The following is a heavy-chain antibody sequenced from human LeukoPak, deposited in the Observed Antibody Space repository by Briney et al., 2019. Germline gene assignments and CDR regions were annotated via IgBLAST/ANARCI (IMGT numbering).Heavy chain of an antibody. CDR3: APQLNTGYSSSWQFDP. V-gene: IGHV1-69*02. D-gene: IGHD6-13*01. CDR1: GGTFSSYT. J-gene: IGHJ5*02. Sequence: SVKVSCKASGGTFSSYTISWVRQAPGQGLEWMGRIIPILDITNYEQKFQGRVTITAEKSTSTAYMELSSLRSEDTAVYYCAPQLNTGYSSSWQFDPWGQGTLVTVSS. CDR2: IIPILDIT.